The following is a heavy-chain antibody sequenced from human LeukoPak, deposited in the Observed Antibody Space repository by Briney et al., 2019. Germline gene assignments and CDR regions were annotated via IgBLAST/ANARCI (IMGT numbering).Heavy chain of an antibody. CDR2: ISSSSSTI. CDR1: GFTFSSYS. D-gene: IGHD3-22*01. J-gene: IGHJ3*02. Sequence: QSGGSLRLSCAASGFTFSSYSMNWVRQAPGKGLEWVSYISSSSSTIYYADSVKGRFTISRDNAKNSLYLQMNSLRAEDTAVYYCASSGVEGPYYYDSSRSSGAFDIWGQGTMVTVSS. CDR3: ASSGVEGPYYYDSSRSSGAFDI. V-gene: IGHV3-48*01.